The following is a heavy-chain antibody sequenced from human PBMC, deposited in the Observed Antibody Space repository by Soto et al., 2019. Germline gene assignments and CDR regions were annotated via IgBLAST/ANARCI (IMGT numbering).Heavy chain of an antibody. D-gene: IGHD3-10*01. CDR1: GYSINSDYY. Sequence: KGSETLSLTCAVSGYSINSDYYWGCIRQPPGKGLEWIGSVDHSGRTYYSPSLRSRLTIFIDTSKNQFSLRLTSVTAADTAMYFCAKKGYYPSGKINLFDSWGPGTLVTVSS. V-gene: IGHV4-38-2*01. CDR3: AKKGYYPSGKINLFDS. J-gene: IGHJ4*02. CDR2: VDHSGRT.